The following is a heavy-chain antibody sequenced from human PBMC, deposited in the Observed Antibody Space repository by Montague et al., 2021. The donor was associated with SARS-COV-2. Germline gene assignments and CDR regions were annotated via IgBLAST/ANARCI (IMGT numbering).Heavy chain of an antibody. Sequence: SETLSLTCAVSGYSISSSNWWGWIRQAPGRGLEWIGYIYHTGSTYYNPSLKSQVTMSVDKPNNLFSLELSSVTAVDTAVYYCAKSADHNYFLDSWGQGTPVTVSS. V-gene: IGHV4-28*01. CDR3: AKSADHNYFLDS. D-gene: IGHD5-24*01. J-gene: IGHJ4*02. CDR1: GYSISSSNW. CDR2: IYHTGST.